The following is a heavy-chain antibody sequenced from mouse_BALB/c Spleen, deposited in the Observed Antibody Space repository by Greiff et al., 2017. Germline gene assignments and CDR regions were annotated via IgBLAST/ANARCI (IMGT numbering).Heavy chain of an antibody. CDR1: GYSITSGYF. V-gene: IGHV3-6*02. CDR2: ISYDGSN. Sequence: DVQLQESGPGLVKPSQSLSLTCSVTGYSITSGYFWNWIRQFPGNKLEWMGFISYDGSNNYNPSLKNRISITRDTSKNQFFLKLNSVTTEDTATYYCAREGYYGSPWFAYWGQGTLVTVSA. J-gene: IGHJ3*01. CDR3: AREGYYGSPWFAY. D-gene: IGHD1-1*01.